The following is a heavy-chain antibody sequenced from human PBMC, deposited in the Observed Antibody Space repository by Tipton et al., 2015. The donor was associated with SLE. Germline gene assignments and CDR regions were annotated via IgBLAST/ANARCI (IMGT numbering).Heavy chain of an antibody. V-gene: IGHV3-30*02. D-gene: IGHD1-7*01. J-gene: IGHJ6*02. CDR2: IRYDGSNK. CDR3: AKDKMQLVELGYYGMDV. CDR1: GFTFSSYG. Sequence: SLRFSCAASGFTFSSYGMHWVRQAPGKGLEWVAFIRYDGSNKYYADSVKGRFTISRDNSKNSLYLQMNSLRTEDTALYYCAKDKMQLVELGYYGMDVWGQGTTVPVSS.